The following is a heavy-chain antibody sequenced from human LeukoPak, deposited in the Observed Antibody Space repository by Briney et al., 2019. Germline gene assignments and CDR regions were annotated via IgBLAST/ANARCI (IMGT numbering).Heavy chain of an antibody. J-gene: IGHJ4*02. Sequence: GSLRLSCAASGFPFSSYSMNWVRQAPGKGLEWVSSISSSSSYIYYADSVKGRFTISRDNAKNSLYLQMNSLRAEDTAVYYCATRRTSGYSSGWYGYWGQGTLVTVSS. V-gene: IGHV3-21*01. D-gene: IGHD6-19*01. CDR1: GFPFSSYS. CDR3: ATRRTSGYSSGWYGY. CDR2: ISSSSSYI.